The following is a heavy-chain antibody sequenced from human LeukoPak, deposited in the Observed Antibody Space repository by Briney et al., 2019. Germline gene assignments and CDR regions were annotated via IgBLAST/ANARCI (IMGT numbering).Heavy chain of an antibody. Sequence: SQTLSLTCAISGDSVSSNSAAWNWIKQSPSRGLEWLGRTYYRSKWYNDYAVSVKSRITINPDTSKNQFSLQLNSVTPEDTAVYYCARGGQWLVLRAFDIWGQGTMVTVSS. J-gene: IGHJ3*02. CDR2: TYYRSKWYN. CDR1: GDSVSSNSAA. D-gene: IGHD6-19*01. V-gene: IGHV6-1*01. CDR3: ARGGQWLVLRAFDI.